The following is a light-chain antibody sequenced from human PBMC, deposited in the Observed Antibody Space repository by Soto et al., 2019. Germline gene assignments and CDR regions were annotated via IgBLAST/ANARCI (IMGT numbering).Light chain of an antibody. CDR3: QQYGGSPPYT. V-gene: IGKV3-20*01. J-gene: IGKJ2*01. Sequence: EIVLTQSPGTLSLSAGERVTLSCRASQSVSSSYLAWYQQKPAQAPRLLIYGASNRATGIPDRFSGSGSGTDFTLTISRLEPEDFAVYYCQQYGGSPPYTFGQGTKLEIK. CDR1: QSVSSSY. CDR2: GAS.